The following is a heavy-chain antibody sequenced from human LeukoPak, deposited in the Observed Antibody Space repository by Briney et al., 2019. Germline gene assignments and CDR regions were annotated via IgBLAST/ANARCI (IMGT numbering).Heavy chain of an antibody. J-gene: IGHJ6*03. V-gene: IGHV6-1*01. D-gene: IGHD1-1*01. CDR3: ARGARRVPYYYYYMDV. CDR1: GDSVSSNSAA. Sequence: SQTLSLTCAISGDSVSSNSAAWNWIRQSPSRGLEWLGRTYYRSKWYNDYAVSVKSRITINPDTSKNQFSLQLNSVTPEDTAVYYCARGARRVPYYYYYMDVWGKGTTVTVSS. CDR2: TYYRSKWYN.